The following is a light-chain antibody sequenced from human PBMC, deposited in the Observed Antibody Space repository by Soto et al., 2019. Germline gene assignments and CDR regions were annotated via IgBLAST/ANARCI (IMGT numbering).Light chain of an antibody. CDR3: MQNIYWPFT. Sequence: VVLTQSPVSLPVTLGQPASISCRSSQSLLFSDGKTYLSWFHQRPGQSPRRLIYMLSTRDTGVRVRFTASGSGTDFTLKISRVEAEDVGVYYCMQNIYWPFTFGPGTKVDFK. CDR2: MLS. CDR1: QSLLFSDGKTY. J-gene: IGKJ3*01. V-gene: IGKV2-30*01.